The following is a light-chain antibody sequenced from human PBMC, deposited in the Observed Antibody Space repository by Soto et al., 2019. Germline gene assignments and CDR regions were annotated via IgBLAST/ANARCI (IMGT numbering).Light chain of an antibody. V-gene: IGKV3-20*01. CDR1: QSVSSSY. CDR3: KQYGSPLYT. CDR2: GAS. Sequence: EIVLTQSPGTLSLSPGERATLSCRASQSVSSSYLAWYQQKPGQAPRLLIYGASSRATGIPDRFSGSGSGTASTLTISRLGPEDFAVYYCKQYGSPLYTLGQGTKLEIK. J-gene: IGKJ2*01.